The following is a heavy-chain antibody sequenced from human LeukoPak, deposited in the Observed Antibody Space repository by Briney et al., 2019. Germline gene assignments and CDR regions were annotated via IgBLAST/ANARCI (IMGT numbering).Heavy chain of an antibody. J-gene: IGHJ3*02. CDR3: ARQPTGSDAFDI. V-gene: IGHV4-39*07. D-gene: IGHD1-1*01. CDR2: IYYSGST. Sequence: SETLSLTCTVSGGSISSSSYYWGWIRQPPGKGLEWIGSIYYSGSTYYNPSLKSRVTISVDTSKNQFSLKLSSVTAADTAVYYCARQPTGSDAFDIWGQGTMVTVSS. CDR1: GGSISSSSYY.